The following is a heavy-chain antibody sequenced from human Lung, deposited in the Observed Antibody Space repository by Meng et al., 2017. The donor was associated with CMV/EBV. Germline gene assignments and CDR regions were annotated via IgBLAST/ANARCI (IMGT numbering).Heavy chain of an antibody. CDR3: AKGNGMVDS. CDR2: VWFDGSKE. J-gene: IGHJ4*02. Sequence: LGLSCEASGFSLNTYAMQWVRQAPGRGLEWVAIVWFDGSKESYVNSVKGRFTVSRDISKNTVYLQMNSLRAEDTAVYYCAKGNGMVDSWGQGTLVTVSS. D-gene: IGHD1-1*01. V-gene: IGHV3-33*03. CDR1: GFSLNTYA.